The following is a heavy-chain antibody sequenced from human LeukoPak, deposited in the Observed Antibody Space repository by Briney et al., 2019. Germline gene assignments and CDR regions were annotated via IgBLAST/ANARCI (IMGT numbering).Heavy chain of an antibody. Sequence: GGSLRLSCAASGFTFSSYSMNWVRQAPGKGLEWVSSISSSSSYIYYADSVKGRFTISRDNAKNSLYLQMNSLRAEDTAVYYCAGAYYVGYSYGRNHYWYFDLWGRGTLVIVSS. V-gene: IGHV3-21*01. D-gene: IGHD5-18*01. CDR2: ISSSSSYI. J-gene: IGHJ2*01. CDR1: GFTFSSYS. CDR3: AGAYYVGYSYGRNHYWYFDL.